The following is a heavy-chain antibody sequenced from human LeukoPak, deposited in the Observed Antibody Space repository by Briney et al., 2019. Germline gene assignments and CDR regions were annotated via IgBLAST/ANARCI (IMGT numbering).Heavy chain of an antibody. D-gene: IGHD3-10*01. V-gene: IGHV4-61*02. J-gene: IGHJ4*02. CDR1: GGSLTSGDYY. CDR2: IYTTGST. CDR3: ARDKRRIYYGSGSYYFDY. Sequence: SETLSLTCTVSGGSLTSGDYYWSWLRQPAGKGLEWIGRIYTTGSTNYNPSFKSRVTISVDTSKNQFSLKLSSVTAADTAVYYCARDKRRIYYGSGSYYFDYWGQGTLVTVSS.